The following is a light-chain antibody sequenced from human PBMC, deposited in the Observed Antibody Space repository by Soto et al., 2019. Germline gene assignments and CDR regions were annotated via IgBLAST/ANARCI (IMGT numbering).Light chain of an antibody. CDR1: QSVSSN. CDR3: QQYNNWPWT. Sequence: EIVVTQSPAPLSVSPGERATLSCMASQSVSSNLAWYQQKPGQAPRLLIYGASTRATGIPARFSGSGSGTEFTLTISSLQSEDFAVYYCQQYNNWPWTFGQGTKVDIK. CDR2: GAS. V-gene: IGKV3-15*01. J-gene: IGKJ1*01.